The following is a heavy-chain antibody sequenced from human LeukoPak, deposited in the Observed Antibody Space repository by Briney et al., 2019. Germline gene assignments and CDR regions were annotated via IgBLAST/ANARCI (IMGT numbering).Heavy chain of an antibody. J-gene: IGHJ6*02. D-gene: IGHD3-16*01. CDR2: IYYSGST. CDR3: ARDKEGGGYGMDV. CDR1: GGSISSSSYY. V-gene: IGHV4-39*07. Sequence: SETLSLTCTVSGGSISSSSYYWGWIRQPPGKGLEWIGSIYYSGSTYYNPSLKSRVTISVDTSKNQFSLKLSSVTAADTAVYYCARDKEGGGYGMDVWGQGTTVTVSS.